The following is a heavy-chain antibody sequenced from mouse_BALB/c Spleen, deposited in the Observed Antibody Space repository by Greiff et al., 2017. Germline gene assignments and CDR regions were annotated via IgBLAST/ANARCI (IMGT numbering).Heavy chain of an antibody. Sequence: VQLQQSGTVLARPGASVKMSCKASGYSFTSYWMHWVKQRPGQGLEWIGAIYPGNSDNSYNQKFKGKAKLTAVTSASTAYMELSSLTNEDSAVYYCTELTGTLYYAMDYWGQGTSVTVSS. D-gene: IGHD4-1*01. CDR1: GYSFTSYW. CDR3: TELTGTLYYAMDY. CDR2: IYPGNSDN. V-gene: IGHV1-5*01. J-gene: IGHJ4*01.